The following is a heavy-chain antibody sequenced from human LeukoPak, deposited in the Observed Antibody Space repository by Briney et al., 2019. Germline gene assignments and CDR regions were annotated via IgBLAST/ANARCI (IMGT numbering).Heavy chain of an antibody. V-gene: IGHV1-69*05. J-gene: IGHJ6*03. CDR2: IIPIFGTA. D-gene: IGHD2-2*01. CDR1: GGTFSSYA. CDR3: ARVGRQVVPAALYYYYYMDV. Sequence: SVKVSCKASGGTFSSYAISWVRQAPGQGLELMGGIIPIFGTANYAQKFQGRVTITTDESTSTAYMELSSLRSEDTAVYYCARVGRQVVPAALYYYYYMDVWGKGTTVTVSS.